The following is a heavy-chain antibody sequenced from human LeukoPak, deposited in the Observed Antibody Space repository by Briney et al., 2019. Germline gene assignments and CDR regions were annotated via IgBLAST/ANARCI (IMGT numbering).Heavy chain of an antibody. V-gene: IGHV3-49*03. CDR1: GFTFGDYV. CDR3: TRAPYYYYYYMDV. Sequence: GRSLRHSCTASGFTFGDYVMSWFRQAPGKRLEWVGFIRSKAYGGTTEYAASVKGRFTISRDDSKSIAYLQMNSLKTEDTAVYYCTRAPYYYYYYMDVWGKGTTVTVSS. CDR2: IRSKAYGGTT. J-gene: IGHJ6*03.